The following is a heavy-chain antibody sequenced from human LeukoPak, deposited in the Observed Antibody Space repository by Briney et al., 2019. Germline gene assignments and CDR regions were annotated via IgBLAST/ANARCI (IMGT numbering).Heavy chain of an antibody. V-gene: IGHV1-69*13. J-gene: IGHJ4*02. Sequence: SVKVSCKASGGTFSSYAISWVRQAPGQGLEWMGGIIPIFGTANYAQKFQGRVTITADESTSTAYMELSSLTSEDTAVYFCARGLWSAHRREYYFDSWGQGTLVTVSS. CDR1: GGTFSSYA. D-gene: IGHD3-3*01. CDR2: IIPIFGTA. CDR3: ARGLWSAHRREYYFDS.